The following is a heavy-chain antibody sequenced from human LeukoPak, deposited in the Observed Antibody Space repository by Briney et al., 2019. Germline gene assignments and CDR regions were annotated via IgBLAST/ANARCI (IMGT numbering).Heavy chain of an antibody. J-gene: IGHJ4*02. V-gene: IGHV3-7*03. D-gene: IGHD2-21*02. CDR1: GFTFSNYW. Sequence: PGGSLRLSCTASGFTFSNYWVSWVRQAPGKGLEWVANIKQDGSEKYYVDSVKGRFTISKDNAKNSLYLQMNSLRAEDTAVYYCARGAPLEYCGGDCSRLLDYWGQGTLVTVSS. CDR3: ARGAPLEYCGGDCSRLLDY. CDR2: IKQDGSEK.